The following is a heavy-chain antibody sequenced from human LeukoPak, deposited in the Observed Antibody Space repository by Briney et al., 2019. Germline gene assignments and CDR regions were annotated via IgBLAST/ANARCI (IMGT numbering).Heavy chain of an antibody. J-gene: IGHJ5*02. Sequence: GASVKVSCKASGYTFTSYDINWVRQATGQGLEWMGWMNPNSGNTGYAQKFQGRVTMTRNASISTAYTELSSLRSEDTAVYYCARVYSMVRGVPHDPWGQGTLVTVSS. D-gene: IGHD3-10*01. V-gene: IGHV1-8*01. CDR3: ARVYSMVRGVPHDP. CDR2: MNPNSGNT. CDR1: GYTFTSYD.